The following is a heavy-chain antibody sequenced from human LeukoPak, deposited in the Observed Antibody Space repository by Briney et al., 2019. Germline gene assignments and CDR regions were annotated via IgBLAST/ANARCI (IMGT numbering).Heavy chain of an antibody. CDR1: GFTFSSYA. CDR3: GKSEVTIPDSH. V-gene: IGHV3-7*01. J-gene: IGHJ4*01. D-gene: IGHD2-21*02. CDR2: INYDGSEK. Sequence: GGSLRLSCAASGFTFSSYAMSWVRQAPGKGLEWLANINYDGSEKYHVDSVKGRFTISRDNAKNSLYLQMNSLRVEDTAVYYCGKSEVTIPDSHWGQGTPVTVSS.